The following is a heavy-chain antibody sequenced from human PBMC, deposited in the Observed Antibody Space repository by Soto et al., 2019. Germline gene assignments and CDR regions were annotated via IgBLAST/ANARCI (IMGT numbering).Heavy chain of an antibody. CDR2: ISSSGSTI. CDR3: ARFVVTPLYYYGMDV. CDR1: GFTFSDYY. V-gene: IGHV3-11*01. D-gene: IGHD2-21*01. J-gene: IGHJ6*02. Sequence: GGSLRLSCAASGFTFSDYYMSWIRQAPGKGLEWVSYISSSGSTIYYADSVKGRFTISRDNAKNSLYLQMNSLRAEDTAVYYCARFVVTPLYYYGMDVWGQGTTVTVSS.